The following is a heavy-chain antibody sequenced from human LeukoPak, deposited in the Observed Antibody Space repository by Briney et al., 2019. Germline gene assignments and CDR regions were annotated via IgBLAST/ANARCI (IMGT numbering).Heavy chain of an antibody. J-gene: IGHJ4*02. CDR3: ARDTGWYSSGWFLDY. Sequence: ASVKVSCKASGYTSTSYGISWVRQAPGQGLEWMGWISAYNGNTNYAQKLQGRVTMTTDTSTSTAYMELRSLRSDDTAVYYCARDTGWYSSGWFLDYWGQGTLVTVSS. CDR1: GYTSTSYG. D-gene: IGHD6-19*01. CDR2: ISAYNGNT. V-gene: IGHV1-18*01.